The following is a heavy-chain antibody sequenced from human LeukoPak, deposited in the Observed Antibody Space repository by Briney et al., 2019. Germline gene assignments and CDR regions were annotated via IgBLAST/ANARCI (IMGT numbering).Heavy chain of an antibody. CDR3: ARGFNRGFDP. Sequence: GGSLRLSCSASGFTVSSDYMNWVRQAPGKGLEWVSLIYSGGNTYYADSARGRFTISRDNSKNTLHLQMNSLRVEDTAVYYCARGFNRGFDPWGQGTLVTVSS. J-gene: IGHJ5*02. CDR1: GFTVSSDY. V-gene: IGHV3-53*01. CDR2: IYSGGNT. D-gene: IGHD1-14*01.